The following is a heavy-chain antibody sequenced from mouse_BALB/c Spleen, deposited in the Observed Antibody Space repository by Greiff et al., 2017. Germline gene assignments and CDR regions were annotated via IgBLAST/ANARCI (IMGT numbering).Heavy chain of an antibody. CDR3: ARDDGNSAMDY. CDR1: GFTFSSYA. CDR2: ISSGGSYT. Sequence: DVKLVESGGGLVKPGGSLKLSCAASGFTFSSYAMSWVRQSPEKRLEWVAEISSGGSYTYYPDTVTGRFTISRDNAKNTLYLEMSSLRSEDTAMYYCARDDGNSAMDYWGQGTSVTVSS. D-gene: IGHD1-1*01. J-gene: IGHJ4*01. V-gene: IGHV5-9-4*01.